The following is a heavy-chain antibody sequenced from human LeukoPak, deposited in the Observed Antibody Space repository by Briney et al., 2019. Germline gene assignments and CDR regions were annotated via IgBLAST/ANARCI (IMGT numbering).Heavy chain of an antibody. CDR3: AKGISGSYPYYFDY. V-gene: IGHV3-23*01. Sequence: GGSLRLSCVASGFTFSSYAMRWVRQAPGRGLEGVSASSGSGGRTYYAGSVKGRFTISRDNSKNTLYLQMNSLRAEDTAVYYCAKGISGSYPYYFDYWGQGTLVTVSS. D-gene: IGHD1-26*01. CDR1: GFTFSSYA. J-gene: IGHJ4*02. CDR2: SSGSGGRT.